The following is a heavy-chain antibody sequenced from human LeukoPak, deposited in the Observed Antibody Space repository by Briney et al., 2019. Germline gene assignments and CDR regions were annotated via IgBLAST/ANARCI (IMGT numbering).Heavy chain of an antibody. CDR2: ISFDGGNE. CDR3: ARGPLDY. J-gene: IGHJ4*02. V-gene: IGHV3-30*04. CDR1: GFTFSSLA. Sequence: PGRSLTLSCAASGFTFSSLAMHWVRQAPGKGLEWVALISFDGGNEYYADSVKGRFTISRGNSQNMLYLQMNSLGGEDTAMYYCARGPLDYWDKGTLVTVSS.